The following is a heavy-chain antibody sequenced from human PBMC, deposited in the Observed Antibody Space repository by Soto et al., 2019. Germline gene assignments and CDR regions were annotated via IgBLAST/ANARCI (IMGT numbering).Heavy chain of an antibody. Sequence: QLQLQESGSGLVKPSQTLSLTCAVSGGSISSGGYSWSWIRQPPGKGLEWIVYNYHSGSTYYNPSLKSRVTIAVDRSKNEFSLKLSSVTAADTAVYYCARAYYDDSSGYYYFDYWGQGTLVTVSS. D-gene: IGHD3-22*01. J-gene: IGHJ4*02. CDR1: GGSISSGGYS. CDR2: NYHSGST. V-gene: IGHV4-30-2*01. CDR3: ARAYYDDSSGYYYFDY.